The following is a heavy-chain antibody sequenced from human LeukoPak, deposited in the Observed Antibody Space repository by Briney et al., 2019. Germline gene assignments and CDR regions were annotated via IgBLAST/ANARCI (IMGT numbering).Heavy chain of an antibody. V-gene: IGHV4-59*01. CDR1: GGSISSYY. Sequence: SETLSLTCTVSGGSISSYYWSWIRQPPGKGLEWIGYIYYSGSTNYNPSLKSRVTISVDTSKNQFSLKLSSVTAADTAVYYCARGLNSSSPLWAAGVWGQGTTVTVS. J-gene: IGHJ6*02. CDR2: IYYSGST. CDR3: ARGLNSSSPLWAAGV. D-gene: IGHD6-6*01.